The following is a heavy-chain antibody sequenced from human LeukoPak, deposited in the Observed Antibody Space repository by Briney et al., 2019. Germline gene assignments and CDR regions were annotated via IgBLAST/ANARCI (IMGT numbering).Heavy chain of an antibody. D-gene: IGHD2-15*01. CDR2: IYYSGTT. Sequence: PSETLSLTCTVSGGSINSYFWSWIRQPPGKGLEWIGYIYYSGTTNYNPSLKSRVTISVDTSKNQFSLRLSSVTAADTAVYYCAREPRSPGGRGRPFDFWGQGTLVTVSS. CDR3: AREPRSPGGRGRPFDF. J-gene: IGHJ4*02. V-gene: IGHV4-59*01. CDR1: GGSINSYF.